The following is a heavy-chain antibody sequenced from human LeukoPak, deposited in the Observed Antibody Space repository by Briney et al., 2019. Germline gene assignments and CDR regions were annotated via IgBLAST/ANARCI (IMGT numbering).Heavy chain of an antibody. CDR3: ATRLLVRAMAFDI. CDR1: GFTFSSYG. J-gene: IGHJ3*02. CDR2: ISGSGGST. Sequence: GGSLRLSCAASGFTFSSYGMSWVRQAPGKGLEWVSAISGSGGSTYYADSVKGRFTISRDNSKNTLYLQMSSLRAEDTAVYYCATRLLVRAMAFDIWGQGTMVTVSS. V-gene: IGHV3-23*01. D-gene: IGHD2-15*01.